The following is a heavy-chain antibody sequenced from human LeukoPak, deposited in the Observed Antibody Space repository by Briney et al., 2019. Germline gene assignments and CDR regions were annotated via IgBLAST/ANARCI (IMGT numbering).Heavy chain of an antibody. D-gene: IGHD4-23*01. Sequence: PSQTLSLTCTVSGGSISSGDYYWSWIRQPPGKGLEWIGYIYYSGSTYCNPSLKSRVTISVDTSKNQFSLKLSSVTAADTAVYYCASAVIYGGNTFDYWGQGTLVTVSS. CDR3: ASAVIYGGNTFDY. V-gene: IGHV4-30-4*08. CDR2: IYYSGST. J-gene: IGHJ4*02. CDR1: GGSISSGDYY.